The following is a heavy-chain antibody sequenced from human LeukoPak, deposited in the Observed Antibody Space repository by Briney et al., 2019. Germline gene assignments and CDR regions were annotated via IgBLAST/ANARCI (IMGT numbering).Heavy chain of an antibody. CDR1: GGSISSYY. J-gene: IGHJ4*02. CDR3: ARVGYSYGYVMDY. Sequence: SETLSLTCTVSGGSISSYYWSWIRQPPGKGLEWIGYIYYSGSTNYNPSLKSRATISVDTSKNQFSLKLSSVTAADTAVYYCARVGYSYGYVMDYWGQGTLVTVSS. V-gene: IGHV4-59*01. CDR2: IYYSGST. D-gene: IGHD5-18*01.